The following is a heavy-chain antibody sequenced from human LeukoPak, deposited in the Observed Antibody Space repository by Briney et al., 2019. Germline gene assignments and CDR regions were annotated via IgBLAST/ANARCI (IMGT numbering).Heavy chain of an antibody. CDR2: IYTSGST. V-gene: IGHV4-4*07. Sequence: SETLSLTCTVSGGSISSYYWSWIRQPAGKGLEWIGRIYTSGSTDYNPSLKSRVTMSVDTSKNQFSLKLSSVTAADTAVYYCAREGDYYGDYGYFQHWGQGTLVTVSS. CDR1: GGSISSYY. D-gene: IGHD4-17*01. CDR3: AREGDYYGDYGYFQH. J-gene: IGHJ1*01.